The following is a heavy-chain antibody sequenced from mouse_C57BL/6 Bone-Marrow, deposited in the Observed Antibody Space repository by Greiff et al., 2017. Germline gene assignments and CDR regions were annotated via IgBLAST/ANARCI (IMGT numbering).Heavy chain of an antibody. Sequence: EVQLQQSGAELVRPGASVKLSCTASGFNIKDDYMHWVKQRPEQGLEWIGWIDPENGDTEYASKFQGKATITADTSSNTAYLQLSSLTSEDTAVYYCTTELDSSGGRWFAYWGQGTLVTVSA. CDR1: GFNIKDDY. D-gene: IGHD3-2*02. V-gene: IGHV14-4*01. CDR3: TTELDSSGGRWFAY. CDR2: IDPENGDT. J-gene: IGHJ3*01.